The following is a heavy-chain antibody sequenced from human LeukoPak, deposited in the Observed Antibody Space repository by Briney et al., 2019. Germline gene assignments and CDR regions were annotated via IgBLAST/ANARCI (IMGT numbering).Heavy chain of an antibody. D-gene: IGHD3-10*01. CDR1: GLTFSRFG. J-gene: IGHJ1*01. CDR3: ASGSGSYVNFQH. Sequence: GWSLRLSCAASGLTFSRFGMHWVRQAPGKGGEGVAVFSYNGIKKDYAVPVKGRFTISRDNSKTTLSLQMDRVRAEDTAVYYCASGSGSYVNFQHWGQGTLVTVSS. CDR2: FSYNGIKK. V-gene: IGHV3-33*05.